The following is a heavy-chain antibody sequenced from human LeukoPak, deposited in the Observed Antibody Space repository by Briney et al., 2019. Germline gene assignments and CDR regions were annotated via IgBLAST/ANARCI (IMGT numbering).Heavy chain of an antibody. V-gene: IGHV4-34*01. CDR1: GGSFSGYY. CDR2: INHSGST. J-gene: IGHJ4*02. CDR3: ARAQYSRGWYGQSSANFDY. D-gene: IGHD6-19*01. Sequence: SETLSLTCAVYGGSFSGYYWSWIRQPPGKGPEWIGEINHSGSTNYNPSLKSRVTISVDTSKNQFSLKLSSVTAADTAVYYCARAQYSRGWYGQSSANFDYWGQGTLVTVSS.